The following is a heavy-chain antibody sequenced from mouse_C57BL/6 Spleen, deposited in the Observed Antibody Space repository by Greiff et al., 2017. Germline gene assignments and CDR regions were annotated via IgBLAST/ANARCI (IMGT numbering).Heavy chain of an antibody. Sequence: VQLQQPGAELVKPGASVKLSCKASGYTFTSYWMHWVKQRPGQGLEWIGMIHPNSGSTNYNEKFKSKATLTVDKSSSTAYMQLSSLTSEDSAVYYCARSYYGSSHVDYWGQGTTLTVSS. J-gene: IGHJ2*01. V-gene: IGHV1-64*01. CDR1: GYTFTSYW. D-gene: IGHD1-1*01. CDR2: IHPNSGST. CDR3: ARSYYGSSHVDY.